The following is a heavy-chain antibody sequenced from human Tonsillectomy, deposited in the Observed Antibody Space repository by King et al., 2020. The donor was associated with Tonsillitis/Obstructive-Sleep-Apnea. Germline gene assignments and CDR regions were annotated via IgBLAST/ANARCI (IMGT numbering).Heavy chain of an antibody. CDR1: GFTFSSYA. V-gene: IGHV3-30*04. D-gene: IGHD3-16*01. J-gene: IGHJ4*02. Sequence: QVQLVESGGGVVQPGRSLRLSCAASGFTFSSYAMHWVRQAPGKGLEWVAVISYDGSNIYYADSVKGRFTISRDNSKNTLYLQMNSLRAEDTAVYYCAREDEFWGFDYWGQGTLVTVSS. CDR3: AREDEFWGFDY. CDR2: ISYDGSNI.